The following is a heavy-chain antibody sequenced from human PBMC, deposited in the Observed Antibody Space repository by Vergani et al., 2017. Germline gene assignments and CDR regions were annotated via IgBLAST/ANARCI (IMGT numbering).Heavy chain of an antibody. J-gene: IGHJ3*02. V-gene: IGHV4-61*02. Sequence: QLQESGPGLVKPSQTLSLTCTVSGGSISSGSYYWSWIRQPAGKGLEWIGRIYTSGITNYNPSLKSRVTMSVDTSKNQFSLKLSSVTAADTAVYYCARDLGGWLVRTTIGKSKRDSAFDIWGQGTMVTVSS. CDR1: GGSISSGSYY. D-gene: IGHD1-1*01. CDR2: IYTSGIT. CDR3: ARDLGGWLVRTTIGKSKRDSAFDI.